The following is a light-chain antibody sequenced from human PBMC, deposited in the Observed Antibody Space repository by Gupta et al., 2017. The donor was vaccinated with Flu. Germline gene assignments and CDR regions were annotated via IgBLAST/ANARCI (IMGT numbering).Light chain of an antibody. J-gene: IGKJ1*01. CDR3: QQRSNWPRA. Sequence: LATLSLSPGERATLACRARQSVSSYLAWYQQKAGQAPRLLIYEVSNRATGIPARFSGSGSGTDFTLTISSLEPEDFAVYYCQQRSNWPRAFGQGTKVEIK. CDR1: QSVSSY. V-gene: IGKV3-11*01. CDR2: EVS.